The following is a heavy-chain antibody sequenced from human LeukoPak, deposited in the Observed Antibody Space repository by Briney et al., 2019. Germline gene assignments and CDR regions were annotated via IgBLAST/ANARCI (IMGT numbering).Heavy chain of an antibody. Sequence: PGGSLRLSCAASGFTFSSYGMHWVRQAPGKGLEWVAFIRYDGSNKYYADSVKGRFTISRDNSKNTLYLQMNSLRAEDTAVYYCAKSYGDYGYYYYYMDVWGKGTTVTVSS. CDR3: AKSYGDYGYYYYYMDV. J-gene: IGHJ6*03. CDR2: IRYDGSNK. D-gene: IGHD4-17*01. CDR1: GFTFSSYG. V-gene: IGHV3-30*02.